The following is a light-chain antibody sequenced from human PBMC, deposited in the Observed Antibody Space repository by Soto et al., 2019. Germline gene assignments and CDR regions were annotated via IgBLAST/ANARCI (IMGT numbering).Light chain of an antibody. J-gene: IGKJ3*01. V-gene: IGKV3-20*01. Sequence: PGERATLSCRASQSISSSYLAWYQQKPGQAPRLLIYGASSRATGIPDRFSGSGSETDITLTISRLEPEDFAVYYCQQYGSSPFTFGPGTKVDIK. CDR3: QQYGSSPFT. CDR1: QSISSSY. CDR2: GAS.